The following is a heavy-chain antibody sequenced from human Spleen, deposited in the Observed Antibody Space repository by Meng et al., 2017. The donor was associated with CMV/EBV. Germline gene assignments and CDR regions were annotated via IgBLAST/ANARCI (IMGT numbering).Heavy chain of an antibody. CDR2: ITYDGNNK. Sequence: GGSLRLSCAAYGFTFSKYGMHWVRQAPGKGLEWMAFITYDGNNKYYAHSMKGRFTITRDNSKNTLFLQMNSLTAEDTALYYCAKKGDPGTTGYLDNWGQGTLVTVSS. CDR1: GFTFSKYG. V-gene: IGHV3-30*02. D-gene: IGHD3-10*01. CDR3: AKKGDPGTTGYLDN. J-gene: IGHJ4*02.